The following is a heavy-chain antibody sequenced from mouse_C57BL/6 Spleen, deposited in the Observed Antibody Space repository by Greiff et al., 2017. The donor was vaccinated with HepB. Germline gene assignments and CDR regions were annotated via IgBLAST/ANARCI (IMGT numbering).Heavy chain of an antibody. D-gene: IGHD3-3*01. J-gene: IGHJ2*01. CDR2: ISDGGSYT. V-gene: IGHV5-4*01. Sequence: EVQVVESGGGLVKPGGSLKLSCAASGFTFSSYAMSWVRQTPEKRLEWVATISDGGSYTYYPDNVKGRFTISRDNAKNNLYLQMSHLKSEDTAMYYCARGGLRVDYWGQGTTLTVSS. CDR3: ARGGLRVDY. CDR1: GFTFSSYA.